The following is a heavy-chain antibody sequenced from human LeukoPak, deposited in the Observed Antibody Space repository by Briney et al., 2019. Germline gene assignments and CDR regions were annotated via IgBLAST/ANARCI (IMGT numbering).Heavy chain of an antibody. Sequence: GGSLRLSCTASAFTFSNYWMSWVRQAPGKGLEWVASINQDGSAKDSVHSVEGRFIISRDNVKNSLYLQMDSLRAEDTAVYYCARMSRASPGWRPRLKNAFDLWGLGTLVTVSS. CDR2: INQDGSAK. CDR3: ARMSRASPGWRPRLKNAFDL. V-gene: IGHV3-7*03. J-gene: IGHJ3*01. D-gene: IGHD6-6*01. CDR1: AFTFSNYW.